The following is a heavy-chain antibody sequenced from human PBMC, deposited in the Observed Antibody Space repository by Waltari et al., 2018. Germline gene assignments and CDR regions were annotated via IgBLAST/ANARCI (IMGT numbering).Heavy chain of an antibody. CDR2: IIPIFGTA. D-gene: IGHD3-22*01. CDR1: GRTFSSYA. V-gene: IGHV1-69*01. J-gene: IGHJ3*02. CDR3: ASQAKDSSGPPDI. Sequence: QVQLVQSGAEVKKPGCSVTVSCKPSGRTFSSYAISWVRRAPGQGLEWMGGIIPIFGTANYAQKFQGRVTITADESTSTAYMELSSLRSEETAVYYCASQAKDSSGPPDIWGQGTMVTVSS.